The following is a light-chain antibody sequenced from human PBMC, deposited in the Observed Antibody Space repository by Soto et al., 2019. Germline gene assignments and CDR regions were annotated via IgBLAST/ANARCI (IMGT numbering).Light chain of an antibody. CDR3: QQYYSSSLT. CDR2: WAS. J-gene: IGKJ4*01. Sequence: DIMMTQSPDSLAVSLGERATIKCRSSQSILKSSIKKNSLAWYQQKPGQPPRLLIYWASTRDSGVPDRFSGSGSGTDFTLTITRLQAEDVAVYSCQQYYSSSLTFGGGTKVEIK. V-gene: IGKV4-1*01. CDR1: QSILKSSIKKNS.